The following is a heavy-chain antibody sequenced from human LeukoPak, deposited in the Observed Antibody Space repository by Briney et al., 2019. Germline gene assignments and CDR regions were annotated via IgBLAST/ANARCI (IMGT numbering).Heavy chain of an antibody. J-gene: IGHJ4*02. D-gene: IGHD2/OR15-2a*01. V-gene: IGHV1-46*01. CDR2: INPSGGST. CDR1: GYTFTSYY. CDR3: VRDLGSRPLIIFFDY. Sequence: ASVKVSCKASGYTFTSYYMHWVRQAPGQGLEWMGIINPSGGSTSYAQKLQGRVTMTTDTSTSTAYMELRSLRSDDTAVYYCVRDLGSRPLIIFFDYWGQGTLVTVSS.